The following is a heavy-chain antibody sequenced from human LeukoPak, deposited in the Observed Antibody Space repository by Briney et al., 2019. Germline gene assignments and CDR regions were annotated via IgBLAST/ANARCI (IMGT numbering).Heavy chain of an antibody. D-gene: IGHD3-10*01. CDR1: GGSFSGYY. J-gene: IGHJ4*02. V-gene: IGHV4-34*01. CDR2: INHSGST. Sequence: KPSETLSLTCAVYGGSFSGYYWSWIRQPPGKGLEWIGEINHSGSTNYNPSLKSRVTISVDTSKNQFSLKLSSVTAADTAVYYCARAESMVRGVIKDWGQGTLVTVSS. CDR3: ARAESMVRGVIKD.